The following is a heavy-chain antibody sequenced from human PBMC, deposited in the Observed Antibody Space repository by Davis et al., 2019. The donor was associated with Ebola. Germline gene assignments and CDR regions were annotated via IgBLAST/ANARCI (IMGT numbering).Heavy chain of an antibody. CDR3: AIQYSNGWFDP. J-gene: IGHJ5*02. Sequence: GSLSLTCSVSGGSISSYYWSWIRQPPGKGLEWIGYIHYSGSTNNNPSLKSRVTMSVDTSKNQVSLKLRSVTAADTAVYYCAIQYSNGWFDPWGQGTLVTVSS. D-gene: IGHD4-11*01. CDR1: GGSISSYY. V-gene: IGHV4-59*01. CDR2: IHYSGST.